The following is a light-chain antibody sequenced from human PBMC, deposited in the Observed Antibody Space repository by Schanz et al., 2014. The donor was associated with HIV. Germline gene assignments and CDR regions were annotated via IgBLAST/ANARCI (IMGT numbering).Light chain of an antibody. CDR3: QKYNSAPRT. Sequence: DIQMTQSPSTLSASVGDRVTITCRASQNIGNWLAWYQQKPGKAPNLLIYQASVLKTGVPSRFSGSRSGTEFTLTISSLQPEDVATYYCQKYNSAPRTFGQGTKVEIK. V-gene: IGKV1-5*03. CDR2: QAS. J-gene: IGKJ1*01. CDR1: QNIGNW.